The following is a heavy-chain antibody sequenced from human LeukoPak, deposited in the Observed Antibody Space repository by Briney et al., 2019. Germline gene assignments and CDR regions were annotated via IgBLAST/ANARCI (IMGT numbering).Heavy chain of an antibody. CDR1: GFTFSSYW. V-gene: IGHV3-74*01. CDR2: INSDGSST. CDR3: ARVNGGSFDLAYYGMDV. Sequence: GGSLRLSCAASGFTFSSYWMSWVRQAPGKGLVWVSRINSDGSSTSYADSVKGRFTISRDNAKNTLYLQMNSLRAEDTAVYYCARVNGGSFDLAYYGMDVWGQGTTVTVSS. J-gene: IGHJ6*02. D-gene: IGHD1-26*01.